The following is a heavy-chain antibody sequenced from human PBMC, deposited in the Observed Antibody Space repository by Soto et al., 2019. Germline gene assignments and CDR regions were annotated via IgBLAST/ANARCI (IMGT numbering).Heavy chain of an antibody. CDR3: VRNDYNGNSVDY. V-gene: IGHV5-51*01. CDR1: GYSFTSYW. CDR2: IYPGDSDT. D-gene: IGHD4-4*01. Sequence: GESLKISCKGSGYSFTSYWIGWVRQMPGKGLELMGIIYPGDSDTRYSPSFQGQVTISADKSISTAYLQWSCLKTTDTAMYYCVRNDYNGNSVDYWGQGTQVTAPQ. J-gene: IGHJ4*02.